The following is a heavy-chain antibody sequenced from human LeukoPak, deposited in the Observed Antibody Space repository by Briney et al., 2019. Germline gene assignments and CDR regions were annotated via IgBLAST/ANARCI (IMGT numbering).Heavy chain of an antibody. CDR2: VYYGRSP. Sequence: PTETLSLTCTVSDDSISRSTYYWAWIRQPPGKGLEWIGSVYYGRSPYFNSSLESRATISVDTSKNHFSLKMSSVTAADTAVYYCARSSGTGTFSYWGQGTLVTVSS. J-gene: IGHJ4*02. CDR1: DDSISRSTYY. V-gene: IGHV4-39*02. CDR3: ARSSGTGTFSY. D-gene: IGHD6-25*01.